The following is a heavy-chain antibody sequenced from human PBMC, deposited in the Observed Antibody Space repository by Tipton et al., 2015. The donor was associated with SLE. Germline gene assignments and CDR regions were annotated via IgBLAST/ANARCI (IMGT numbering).Heavy chain of an antibody. J-gene: IGHJ5*02. Sequence: TLSLPCAVSGYSLSSSYYWGWIRQPPGKGLAWIGTVYHSGRAPYNPSLKSRVTISVDTSKNHFSLKLSSVTAADTAVYYCARGVGATPWFDPWGQGMLVTVSS. CDR3: ARGVGATPWFDP. D-gene: IGHD1-26*01. CDR2: VYHSGRA. V-gene: IGHV4-38-2*01. CDR1: GYSLSSSYY.